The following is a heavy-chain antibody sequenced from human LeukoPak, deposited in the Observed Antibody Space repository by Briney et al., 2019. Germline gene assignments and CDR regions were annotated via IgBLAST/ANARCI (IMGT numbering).Heavy chain of an antibody. D-gene: IGHD6-13*01. CDR2: ITASGTAM. Sequence: GGSLRLSCAASGFTFSSYAMSWVRQAPGKGLEWVSHITASGTAMFCADSVKGRFTISRDNAKNSLYLQMNSLRDEDTAVYYCARDGGSSWSSAFDIWGQGTMVTVSS. J-gene: IGHJ3*02. V-gene: IGHV3-48*02. CDR1: GFTFSSYA. CDR3: ARDGGSSWSSAFDI.